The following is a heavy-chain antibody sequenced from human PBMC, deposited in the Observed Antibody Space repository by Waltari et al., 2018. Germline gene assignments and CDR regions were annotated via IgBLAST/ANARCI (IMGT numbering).Heavy chain of an antibody. CDR2: INHRGYT. CDR3: AKRVAAAGLFDY. V-gene: IGHV4-34*01. CDR1: GESFSGYY. D-gene: IGHD6-13*01. J-gene: IGHJ4*02. Sequence: QVQLQQWGARLLKPSETLSLTCAVYGESFSGYYWTWIRQPPGKGLEWLGEINHRGYTTYNPSLKSRVTMSVDTSKNQFSLKLTSVTAADTAVYYCAKRVAAAGLFDYWGQGTLVTVSS.